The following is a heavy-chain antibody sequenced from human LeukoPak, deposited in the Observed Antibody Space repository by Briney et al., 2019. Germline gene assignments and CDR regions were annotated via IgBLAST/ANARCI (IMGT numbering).Heavy chain of an antibody. CDR2: IRTDGSTT. CDR1: GFTFSTYW. J-gene: IGHJ4*02. V-gene: IGHV3-74*01. D-gene: IGHD5-12*01. Sequence: AGGSLRLSCAASGFTFSTYWMHWVRQAPGKGLVWVSDIRTDGSTTTYADSVKGRFTISRDNAKNTLYLQMNSLRAEDTAVYYCARDRGYTQDYWGQGTLVTVSS. CDR3: ARDRGYTQDY.